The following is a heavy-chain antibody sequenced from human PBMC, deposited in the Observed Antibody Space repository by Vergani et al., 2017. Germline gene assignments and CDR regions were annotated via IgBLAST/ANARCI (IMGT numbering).Heavy chain of an antibody. CDR1: EFTFSTYS. CDR3: ARDGEKVGYRRHNYLDV. Sequence: VQLVESGGGLVKTGGSLRLSCAASEFTFSTYSMNWVRQAPGKGLEWVSSISSGSTYTFYADSVKDRFTISRDNAKSTLYLHMSSLRAEDTAIYYCARDGEKVGYRRHNYLDVWGQGTLVTVSS. V-gene: IGHV3-21*06. J-gene: IGHJ4*02. CDR2: ISSGSTYT. D-gene: IGHD6-25*01.